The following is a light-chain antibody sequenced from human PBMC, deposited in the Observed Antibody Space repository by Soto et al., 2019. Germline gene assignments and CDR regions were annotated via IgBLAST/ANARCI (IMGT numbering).Light chain of an antibody. V-gene: IGKV3-20*01. J-gene: IGKJ1*01. CDR3: QQYGSSPPT. CDR1: QSVSSNY. CDR2: GAS. Sequence: EIVLTQSPGTLSLSPGERATLSCRASQSVSSNYLAWYRRKPGQAPRLLIYGASSRATGIPDRFSVSGSGTDFTLTISRLEPEDFAVYYCQQYGSSPPTFGQGTRLEIK.